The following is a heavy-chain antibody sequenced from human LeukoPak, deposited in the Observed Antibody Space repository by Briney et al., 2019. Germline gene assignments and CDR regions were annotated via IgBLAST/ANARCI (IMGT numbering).Heavy chain of an antibody. J-gene: IGHJ4*02. CDR2: IIPIFGTA. CDR3: ARDGRVYYFDY. D-gene: IGHD3-16*01. CDR1: GGTFSSYA. Sequence: ASVKVSCKASGGTFSSYAISWMRQAPGQGLEWMGGIIPIFGTANYAQKFQGRVTITAGESTSTAYMELSSLRSEDTAVYYCARDGRVYYFDYWGQGTLVTVSS. V-gene: IGHV1-69*01.